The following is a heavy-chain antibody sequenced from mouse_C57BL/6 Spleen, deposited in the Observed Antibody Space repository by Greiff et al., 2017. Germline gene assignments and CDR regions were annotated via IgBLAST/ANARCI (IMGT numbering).Heavy chain of an antibody. J-gene: IGHJ1*03. V-gene: IGHV1-82*01. CDR3: ARTANWDVYWYFDV. CDR1: GYAFSSSW. D-gene: IGHD4-1*01. Sequence: QVQLQQSGPELVKPGASVKISCKASGYAFSSSWMNWVKQRPGKGLEWIGRIYPGDGDTNYNGKFKGKATLTADKSSSTAYMQLSSLTSEDSAVYFCARTANWDVYWYFDVWGTGTTVTVSS. CDR2: IYPGDGDT.